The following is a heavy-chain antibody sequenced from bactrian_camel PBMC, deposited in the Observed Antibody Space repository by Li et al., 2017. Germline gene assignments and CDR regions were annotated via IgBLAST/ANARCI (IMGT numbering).Heavy chain of an antibody. D-gene: IGHD5*01. CDR2: INSGGGST. CDR1: GFTFSSYD. Sequence: GGLVQPGGPLRLSCAASGFTFSSYDMCWVRQAPGKGLEWVSAINSGGGSTYYADSVKGRFTISRDNAKNTLYLQMNSLKTEDTAVYYCARGSQWGQGTQVTV. CDR3: ARGSQ. J-gene: IGHJ4*01. V-gene: IGHV3S40*01.